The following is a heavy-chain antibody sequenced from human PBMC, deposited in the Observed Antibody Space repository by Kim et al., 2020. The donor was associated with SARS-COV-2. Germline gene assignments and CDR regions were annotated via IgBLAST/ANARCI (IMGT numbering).Heavy chain of an antibody. CDR2: IYYSGST. J-gene: IGHJ3*02. Sequence: SETLSLTCTVSGGSISSYYWSWIRQPPGKGLEWIGYIYYSGSTNYNPSLKSRVTISVDTSKNQFSLKLSSVTAADTAVYYCAREGIAAAGTWVRDAFDIWGQGTMVTVSS. V-gene: IGHV4-59*01. CDR3: AREGIAAAGTWVRDAFDI. D-gene: IGHD6-13*01. CDR1: GGSISSYY.